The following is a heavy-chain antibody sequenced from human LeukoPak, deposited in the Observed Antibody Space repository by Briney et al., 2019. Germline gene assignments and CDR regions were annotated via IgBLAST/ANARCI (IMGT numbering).Heavy chain of an antibody. CDR3: AKSREEIRGLDAFDI. CDR2: IYYSGST. Sequence: PSETMSLTSSVYGGSISSDDYCWNWIRQHPGKGLEWSGYIYYSGSTYYNPSLKSRVALSVDTAKNQFSLKLSSLTAADTAVYYCAKSREEIRGLDAFDIWGQGTMVTVSS. D-gene: IGHD5-24*01. J-gene: IGHJ3*02. CDR1: GGSISSDDYC. V-gene: IGHV4-31*03.